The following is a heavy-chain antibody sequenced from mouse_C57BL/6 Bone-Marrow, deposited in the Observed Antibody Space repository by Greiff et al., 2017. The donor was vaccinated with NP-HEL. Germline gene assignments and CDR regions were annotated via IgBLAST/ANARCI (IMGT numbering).Heavy chain of an antibody. CDR2: SRNKANDYTT. CDR3: ARDADDGYYGGYFDV. D-gene: IGHD2-3*01. V-gene: IGHV7-1*01. Sequence: EVKVVESGGGLVQSGRSLRLSCATSGFTFSDFYMEWVRQAPGKGLEWIAASRNKANDYTTEYSASVKGRFIVARDTSQSILYLQMNALRAEDTAIYYCARDADDGYYGGYFDVWGTGTTVTVSS. CDR1: GFTFSDFY. J-gene: IGHJ1*03.